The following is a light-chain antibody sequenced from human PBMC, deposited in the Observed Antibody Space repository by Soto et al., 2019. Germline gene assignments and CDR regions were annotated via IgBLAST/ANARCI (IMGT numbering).Light chain of an antibody. CDR3: QQYDRSPWA. CDR1: QSVSSN. V-gene: IGKV3-20*01. Sequence: EIVMTQSPGTLSVSPGERATLSCRASQSVSSNLAWYQQKPGQAPRLLIWGVSNRATGIPDRFSGSGSGTDFTLTISRLEPEDFAVYCCQQYDRSPWALGQGTKVDIK. CDR2: GVS. J-gene: IGKJ1*01.